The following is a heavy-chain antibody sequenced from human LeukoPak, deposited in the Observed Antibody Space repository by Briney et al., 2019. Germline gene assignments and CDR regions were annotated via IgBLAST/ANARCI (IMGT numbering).Heavy chain of an antibody. CDR2: ISGSGVST. J-gene: IGHJ4*02. V-gene: IGHV3-23*01. Sequence: GGSLTLSCTASGFTFSAYAMNWVRQAPGKGLEWVSGISGSGVSTYYADSVKGRFTISRDNSNNTLYLHMSSLGAEDTAVYYCAKDWGMGDQLLRIDYWGQGTLVTVSS. D-gene: IGHD2-2*01. CDR1: GFTFSAYA. CDR3: AKDWGMGDQLLRIDY.